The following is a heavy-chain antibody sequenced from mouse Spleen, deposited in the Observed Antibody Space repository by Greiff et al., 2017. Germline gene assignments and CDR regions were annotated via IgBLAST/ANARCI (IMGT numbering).Heavy chain of an antibody. CDR1: GFTFSSYA. CDR3: ARRGITYYFDY. Sequence: EVQVVESGGGLVKLGGSLKLSCAASGFTFSSYAMSWVRQTPEKRLEWVATISSGGGNTYYPDSVKGRFTISRDNAKNTLYLQMSSLKSEDTAMYYCARRGITYYFDYWGQGTTLTVSS. V-gene: IGHV5-9-3*01. D-gene: IGHD2-4*01. CDR2: ISSGGGNT. J-gene: IGHJ2*01.